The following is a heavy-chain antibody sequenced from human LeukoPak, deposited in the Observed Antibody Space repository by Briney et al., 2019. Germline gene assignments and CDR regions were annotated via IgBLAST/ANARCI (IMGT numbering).Heavy chain of an antibody. CDR3: AKGRGGSCYSGVDY. CDR2: SANGGTT. D-gene: IGHD2-15*01. J-gene: IGHJ4*01. Sequence: PGGSLRLSCAASGFTFSIYAMNWVRQAPGKGLEWVSCSANGGTTYYTDSVKGRFTISRDSSKNTLHLQMNSLRAEDTALYYCAKGRGGSCYSGVDYWGHGTLVTVSS. CDR1: GFTFSIYA. V-gene: IGHV3-23*01.